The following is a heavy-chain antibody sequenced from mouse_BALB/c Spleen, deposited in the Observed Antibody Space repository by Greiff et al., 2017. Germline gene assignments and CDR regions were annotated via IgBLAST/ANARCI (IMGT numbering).Heavy chain of an antibody. Sequence: EVQGVESGGGLVKPGGSLKLSCAASGFTFSSYAMSWVRQTPEKRLEWVASISSGGSTYYPDSVKGRFTISRDNARNILYLQMSSLRSEDTAMYYCARGGGNSDWGQGTLVTVSA. CDR3: ARGGGNSD. CDR1: GFTFSSYA. D-gene: IGHD2-1*01. V-gene: IGHV5-6-5*01. CDR2: ISSGGST. J-gene: IGHJ3*01.